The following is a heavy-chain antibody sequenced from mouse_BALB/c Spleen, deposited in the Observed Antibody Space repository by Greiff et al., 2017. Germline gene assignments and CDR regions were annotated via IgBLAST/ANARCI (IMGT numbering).Heavy chain of an antibody. CDR1: GFTFSSFG. J-gene: IGHJ2*01. CDR3: ARSYSKAYYFDY. Sequence: EVKLMESGGGLVQPGGSRKLSCAASGFTFSSFGMHWVRQAPEKGLEWVAYISSGSSTIYYADTVKGRFTISRDNPTNTLFLQMTSLRSEDTAMYYCARSYSKAYYFDYWGQGTTLTVSS. V-gene: IGHV5-17*02. D-gene: IGHD2-5*01. CDR2: ISSGSSTI.